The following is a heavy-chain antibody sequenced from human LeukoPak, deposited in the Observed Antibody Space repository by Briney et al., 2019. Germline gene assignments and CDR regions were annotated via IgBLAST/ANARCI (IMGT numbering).Heavy chain of an antibody. CDR3: AHRHFTMVGGPGNWFDT. D-gene: IGHD3-10*01. V-gene: IGHV2-5*02. CDR1: GFSLSTTGLG. Sequence: SGPTLVKPTQTLTLTCTFAGFSLSTTGLGVGWIRQPPRKALEGLALIYWDDDKRYTPSLKTSPTIIKDTSKSTVVITMTNMDPVDTATYYCAHRHFTMVGGPGNWFDTWGAGALVTVSS. J-gene: IGHJ5*02. CDR2: IYWDDDK.